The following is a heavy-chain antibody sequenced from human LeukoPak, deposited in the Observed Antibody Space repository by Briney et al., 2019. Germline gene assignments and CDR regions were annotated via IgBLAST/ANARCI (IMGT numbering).Heavy chain of an antibody. D-gene: IGHD1-7*01. CDR1: GFTFSSYG. J-gene: IGHJ6*03. Sequence: GRSLRLSCAASGFTFSSYGMHWVRQAPGKGLEWVAVISYDGSNKYYADSVKGRFTISRDNSKNTLYLQMNSLRAEDTAVYYCAKRRGLELLYYYYMDVWGKGTTVTVSS. CDR3: AKRRGLELLYYYYMDV. V-gene: IGHV3-30*18. CDR2: ISYDGSNK.